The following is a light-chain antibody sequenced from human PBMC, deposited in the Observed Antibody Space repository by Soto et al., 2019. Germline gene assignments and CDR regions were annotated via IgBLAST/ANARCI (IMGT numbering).Light chain of an antibody. CDR2: DTS. Sequence: EIVLTQSPATLSFSPGERATLYCRASQSVSNYLAWYQQKPGQAPRLLIYDTSNRATGIPARFSGSGSGTDFTLTISSLEPEDLAVYYCQQRSNWPRTFGQGTKLEIK. CDR1: QSVSNY. J-gene: IGKJ2*01. V-gene: IGKV3-11*01. CDR3: QQRSNWPRT.